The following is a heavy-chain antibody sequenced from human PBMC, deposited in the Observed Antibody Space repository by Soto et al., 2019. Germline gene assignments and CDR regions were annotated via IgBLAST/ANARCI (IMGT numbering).Heavy chain of an antibody. D-gene: IGHD3-22*01. CDR2: TSGSGDST. J-gene: IGHJ4*02. Sequence: GGSLRLSCAASGFTFSTYAMSWVRQAPGKGLERVSATSGSGDSTYYADSVKGRFTISRDNSKNTLYLQMNSLRAEDTAVYFCATVNSYYYDSTVYYDHWGQGTLVTVAS. CDR3: ATVNSYYYDSTVYYDH. V-gene: IGHV3-23*01. CDR1: GFTFSTYA.